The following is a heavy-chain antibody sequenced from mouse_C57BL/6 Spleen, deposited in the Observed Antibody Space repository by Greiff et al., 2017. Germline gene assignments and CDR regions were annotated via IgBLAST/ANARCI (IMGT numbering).Heavy chain of an antibody. CDR2: IRLKSDNYAT. V-gene: IGHV6-3*01. J-gene: IGHJ2*01. CDR3: TVHYYGSSGFDY. Sequence: EVQLVESGGGLVQPGGSMKLSCVASGFTFSNYWMNWVRQSPEKGLEWVAQIRLKSDNYATHYAESVKGRFTISRDDSKSSVYRQMNNLRAEDTGIYYCTVHYYGSSGFDYWGQGTTLTVSS. D-gene: IGHD1-1*01. CDR1: GFTFSNYW.